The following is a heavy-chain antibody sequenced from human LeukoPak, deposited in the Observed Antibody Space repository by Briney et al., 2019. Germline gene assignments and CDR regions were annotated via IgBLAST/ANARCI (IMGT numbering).Heavy chain of an antibody. J-gene: IGHJ3*02. CDR2: IYYSGST. D-gene: IGHD3-22*01. Sequence: SETLSLTCTVSGVSISSGGYYWSWIRQHPGKGLEWIGYIYYSGSTYYNPSLKSRVTIPVDTSKNQFSLKLSSVTAADTAVYYCARVEYDSSGYYYVGGAFDIWGQGTMVTVSS. CDR3: ARVEYDSSGYYYVGGAFDI. CDR1: GVSISSGGYY. V-gene: IGHV4-31*03.